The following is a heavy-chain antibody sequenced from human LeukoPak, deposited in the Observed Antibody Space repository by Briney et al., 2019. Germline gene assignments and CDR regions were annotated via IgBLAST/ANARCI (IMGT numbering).Heavy chain of an antibody. CDR2: IRSKIYGGTP. Sequence: GGSLRLSCTTSGFNFGDYAMTWVRQAPGKGLEWVGFIRSKIYGGTPEYAASVKGRFTISRDGSKGVAYLQMNSLKTEDTAVYYCTRDQTPYYWGQGTLVTVAS. V-gene: IGHV3-49*04. J-gene: IGHJ4*02. CDR1: GFNFGDYA. CDR3: TRDQTPYY.